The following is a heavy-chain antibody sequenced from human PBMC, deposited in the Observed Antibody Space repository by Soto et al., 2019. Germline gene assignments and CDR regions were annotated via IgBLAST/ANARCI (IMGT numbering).Heavy chain of an antibody. CDR3: ARSLVRSTSLEIYYYYYYGMDV. CDR2: IIPISGTA. D-gene: IGHD2-2*01. J-gene: IGHJ6*02. V-gene: IGHV1-69*01. CDR1: GGTFSSYA. Sequence: QVQLVQSGAEVKKPGSSVKVSYKASGGTFSSYAISWVRQAPGQGLEWMGGIIPISGTANYAKKFQGRVTIIADESTITAHMELRRLTSEDTAVYYSARSLVRSTSLEIYYYYYYGMDVWGQGSTVTV.